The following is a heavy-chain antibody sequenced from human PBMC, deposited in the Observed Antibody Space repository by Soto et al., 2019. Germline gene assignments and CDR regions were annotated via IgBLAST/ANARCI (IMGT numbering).Heavy chain of an antibody. V-gene: IGHV1-46*01. CDR2: INPRTGST. J-gene: IGHJ2*01. Sequence: QGQLVQSGADVKKPGTSVKVSCKAAGYSFTNYCMYWVRQAPGQGLEWMGMINPRTGSTRYAQKFQDRVTQTRDTSTTTVYMELSTLISDDTAVYYCARDGGLLTASWHYDLWGPGTLVTVSS. D-gene: IGHD2-15*01. CDR3: ARDGGLLTASWHYDL. CDR1: GYSFTNYC.